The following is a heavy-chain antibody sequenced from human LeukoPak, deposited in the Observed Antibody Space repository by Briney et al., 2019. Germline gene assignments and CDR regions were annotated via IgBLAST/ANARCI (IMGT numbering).Heavy chain of an antibody. J-gene: IGHJ4*02. CDR3: ARDPFSTYGGTRYYFDY. Sequence: GGSLRLSCAASGFTLSYYTMNWVRQAPGKGLEWVSSISSSSSYIYYADSVKGRFTISRDNAKNSLYLQMNSLRAEDTAVYYCARDPFSTYGGTRYYFDYWGQGTLVTVSS. V-gene: IGHV3-21*01. D-gene: IGHD4-23*01. CDR1: GFTLSYYT. CDR2: ISSSSSYI.